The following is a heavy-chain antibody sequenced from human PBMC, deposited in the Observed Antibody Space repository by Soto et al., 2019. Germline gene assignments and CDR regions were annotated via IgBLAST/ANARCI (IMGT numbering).Heavy chain of an antibody. Sequence: EVQLVESGGGLVQPGGSLRLSCAASGFTFSSYEMNWVRQAPGKGLEGVSYISSSGTTIYYADSVKGRFTISRDNDKTSLYLQMNSLRAEDTAVYDCASCASSGWYSSYYFDYWGHGTLVTVSS. CDR2: ISSSGTTI. V-gene: IGHV3-48*03. D-gene: IGHD6-19*01. J-gene: IGHJ4*01. CDR1: GFTFSSYE. CDR3: ASCASSGWYSSYYFDY.